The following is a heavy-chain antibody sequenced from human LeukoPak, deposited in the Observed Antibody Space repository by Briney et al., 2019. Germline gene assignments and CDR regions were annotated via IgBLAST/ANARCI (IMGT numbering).Heavy chain of an antibody. V-gene: IGHV3-23*01. CDR3: AKSNYFDSGGYYFFDY. Sequence: GGSLRLSCAASGFTFSKYAMTWVRHAPGKGLEWVSGISVSGGSTNYADSVKGRLTISRDNSKNTLYLQMNSLRAEDTAVYYCAKSNYFDSGGYYFFDYWGQGTLVTVSS. J-gene: IGHJ4*02. CDR1: GFTFSKYA. D-gene: IGHD3-22*01. CDR2: ISVSGGST.